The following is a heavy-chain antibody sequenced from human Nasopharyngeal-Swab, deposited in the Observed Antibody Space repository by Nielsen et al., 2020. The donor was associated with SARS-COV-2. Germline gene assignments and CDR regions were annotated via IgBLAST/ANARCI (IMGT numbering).Heavy chain of an antibody. J-gene: IGHJ5*02. D-gene: IGHD4-17*01. Sequence: GESLKISCAASGFIFSSYAMHWVRQAPGKGLEWVAVISYDESNKYYADSVKGRFTISRDNSKNTLYLQMNSLRAEDTAVYYCARTTVTTEFWFDPWGQGTLVTVSS. V-gene: IGHV3-30-3*01. CDR1: GFIFSSYA. CDR2: ISYDESNK. CDR3: ARTTVTTEFWFDP.